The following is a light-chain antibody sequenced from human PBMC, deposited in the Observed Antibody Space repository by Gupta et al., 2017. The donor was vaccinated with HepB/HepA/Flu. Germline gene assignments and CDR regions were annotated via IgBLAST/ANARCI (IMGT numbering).Light chain of an antibody. V-gene: IGKV3-15*01. CDR3: QQYNHWPPLYN. J-gene: IGKJ2*01. Sequence: TQSPATLSASVGETVTFSCTASRSIRSNLAWYQQRPGQPPRLLIFDASTRATGVPARFSGSGSGTDFTLTIDNLHSEDVAIYFCQQYNHWPPLYNFGQGTKLQIK. CDR1: RSIRSN. CDR2: DAS.